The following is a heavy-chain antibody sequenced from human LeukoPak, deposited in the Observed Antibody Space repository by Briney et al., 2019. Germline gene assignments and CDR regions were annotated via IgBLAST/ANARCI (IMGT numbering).Heavy chain of an antibody. V-gene: IGHV4-34*01. CDR3: AKAKYGSGSYYNRNNWFDP. Sequence: PSETLSLTCAVYGGPFSGYYWSWIRQPPGKGLEWIGEINHSGSTNYNPSLKSRVTISVDTSKNQFSLKLSSVTAADTAVYYCAKAKYGSGSYYNRNNWFDPWGQGTLVTVSS. D-gene: IGHD3-10*01. CDR2: INHSGST. CDR1: GGPFSGYY. J-gene: IGHJ5*02.